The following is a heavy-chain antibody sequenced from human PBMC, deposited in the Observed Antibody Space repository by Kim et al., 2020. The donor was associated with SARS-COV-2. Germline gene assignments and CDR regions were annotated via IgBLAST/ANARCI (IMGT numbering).Heavy chain of an antibody. V-gene: IGHV4-4*02. J-gene: IGHJ6*02. CDR2: IYHSGST. CDR3: ARVFGQQLGTVYYYYGMDV. Sequence: SETLSLTCAVSGGSISSSNWWSWVRQPPGKGLEWIGEIYHSGSTNYNPSLKSRVTISVDKSKNQFSLKLSSVTAADTAVYYCARVFGQQLGTVYYYYGMDVWGQGTTVTVSS. D-gene: IGHD6-13*01. CDR1: GGSISSSNW.